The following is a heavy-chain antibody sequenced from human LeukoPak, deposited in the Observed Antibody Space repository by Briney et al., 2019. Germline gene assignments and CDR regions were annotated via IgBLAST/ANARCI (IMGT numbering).Heavy chain of an antibody. CDR3: ASQGTSYNWFDP. V-gene: IGHV4-59*01. CDR1: GGSISSYY. J-gene: IGHJ5*02. Sequence: SETLSLTCTVSGGSISSYYWSWIRQPPGKGLEWIGYIYYSGSTNYNPSLKSRVTISVDTSKNQFSLKLSSVTAADTAVYYCASQGTSYNWFDPWGQGTLVTVSS. D-gene: IGHD2-2*01. CDR2: IYYSGST.